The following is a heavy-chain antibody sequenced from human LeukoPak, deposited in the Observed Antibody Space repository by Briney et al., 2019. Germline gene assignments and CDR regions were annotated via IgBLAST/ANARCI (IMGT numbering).Heavy chain of an antibody. J-gene: IGHJ6*02. D-gene: IGHD6-13*01. CDR1: GYTFTGYY. Sequence: ASVKVSCKAPGYTFTGYYMHWVRQAPGQRLEWMGWINAGNGNTKYSQKFQGRVTITRDTSASTAYMELSSLGSEDTAVYYCASPSIAAAGTPTYYYYGMDVWGQGTTVTVSS. V-gene: IGHV1-3*01. CDR2: INAGNGNT. CDR3: ASPSIAAAGTPTYYYYGMDV.